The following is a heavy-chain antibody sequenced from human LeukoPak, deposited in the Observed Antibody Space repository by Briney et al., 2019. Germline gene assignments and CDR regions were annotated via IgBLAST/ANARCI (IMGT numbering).Heavy chain of an antibody. CDR1: GYSISGGYY. CDR2: IYHSGST. Sequence: PSETLSLTCAVSGYSISGGYYWGWIRQPPGKGLEWIGSIYHSGSTYYNPSLKSRVTISVDTSKNQFSLKLSSVTAADTAVYYCARGWDSSGWYILFGYWGQGTLVTVSS. V-gene: IGHV4-38-2*01. D-gene: IGHD6-19*01. J-gene: IGHJ4*02. CDR3: ARGWDSSGWYILFGY.